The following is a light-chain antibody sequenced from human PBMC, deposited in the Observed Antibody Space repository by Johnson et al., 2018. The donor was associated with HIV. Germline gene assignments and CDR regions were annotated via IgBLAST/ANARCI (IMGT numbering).Light chain of an antibody. CDR3: GTWDSSLSAGGV. J-gene: IGLJ1*01. Sequence: QSVLTQSPSVSAAPGQKVTISCSGSSSNIGNNYVSWYQQLTGTAPKLLIYDNNKRPSGIPDRFSGSKSGTSATLGITGLQTGDEADYYCGTWDSSLSAGGVFGTGTKVTVL. CDR1: SSNIGNNY. V-gene: IGLV1-51*01. CDR2: DNN.